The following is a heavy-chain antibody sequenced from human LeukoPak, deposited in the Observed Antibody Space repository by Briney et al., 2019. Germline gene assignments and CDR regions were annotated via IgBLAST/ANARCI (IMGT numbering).Heavy chain of an antibody. CDR2: INPATGGT. D-gene: IGHD3-3*01. V-gene: IGHV1-2*02. Sequence: ASVKVSCETSGYIFSGHRLHWLRQAPGQEPEWMAWINPATGGTQYKQKFQGRITVTRDTSIRTTYMESSSLTSGDTAVYYCARGWSGGDDNWGQGTLVTVSS. CDR3: ARGWSGGDDN. J-gene: IGHJ4*02. CDR1: GYIFSGHR.